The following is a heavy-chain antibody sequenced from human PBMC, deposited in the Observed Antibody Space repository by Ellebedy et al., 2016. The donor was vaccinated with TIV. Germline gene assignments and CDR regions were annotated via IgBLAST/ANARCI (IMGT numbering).Heavy chain of an antibody. CDR2: IYYSGNI. D-gene: IGHD3-10*01. Sequence: LRLSXTVSGASISSGGYYWNWVRQHPGKGLEWIGYIYYSGNIYYNPSLKSRATISVDTSKNQFSLMVTSVTAADTAVYYCARERPSGSGSDGMDVWGRGTTVTVAS. CDR3: ARERPSGSGSDGMDV. V-gene: IGHV4-31*03. CDR1: GASISSGGYY. J-gene: IGHJ6*02.